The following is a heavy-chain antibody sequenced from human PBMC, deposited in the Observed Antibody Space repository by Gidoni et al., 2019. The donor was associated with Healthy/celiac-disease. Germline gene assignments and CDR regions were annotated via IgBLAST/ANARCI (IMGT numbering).Heavy chain of an antibody. Sequence: QVQLVQSGAAVKKPGASVKVSCTASGYTFTSHDINWARQATGQGLEWMGWMNPNSGNTGYAQKFQGRVTMTRNTSISTAYMELSSLRSEDTAVYYCARGRPDDYGDFDFDYWGQGTLVTVSS. V-gene: IGHV1-8*01. CDR1: GYTFTSHD. D-gene: IGHD4-17*01. CDR2: MNPNSGNT. J-gene: IGHJ4*02. CDR3: ARGRPDDYGDFDFDY.